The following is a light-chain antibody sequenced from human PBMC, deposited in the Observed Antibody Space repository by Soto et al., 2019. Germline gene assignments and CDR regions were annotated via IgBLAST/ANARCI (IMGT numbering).Light chain of an antibody. Sequence: QMTQSPSYLSASVGEKLIITCRASRDVGSDVSWYQQKPGQAPKXLIYAASNLYTGVPSRFSGSRSGTELTITISSLQPEDGVSYDGLQDYGDSWTFGQGTKVDIK. CDR3: LQDYGDSWT. CDR1: RDVGSD. J-gene: IGKJ1*01. CDR2: AAS. V-gene: IGKV1-6*01.